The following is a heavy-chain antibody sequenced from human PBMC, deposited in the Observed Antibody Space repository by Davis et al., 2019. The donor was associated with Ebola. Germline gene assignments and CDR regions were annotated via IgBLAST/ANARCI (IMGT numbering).Heavy chain of an antibody. CDR1: GGSISSSSYY. D-gene: IGHD3-22*01. CDR3: ARHGSDYYYDSSGSDY. CDR2: IYYSGST. V-gene: IGHV4-39*01. J-gene: IGHJ4*02. Sequence: PSETLSLTCPVSGGSISSSSYYWGWIRQPPGKGLEWIGSIYYSGSTYYNPSLKSRVTISVDTSKNQFSLKLSSVTAADTAVYYCARHGSDYYYDSSGSDYWGQGTLVTVSS.